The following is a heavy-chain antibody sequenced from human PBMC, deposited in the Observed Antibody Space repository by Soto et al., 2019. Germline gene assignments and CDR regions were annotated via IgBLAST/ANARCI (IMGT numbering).Heavy chain of an antibody. CDR1: GFTFSSYA. V-gene: IGHV3-23*01. CDR2: ISGSGGST. J-gene: IGHJ6*02. D-gene: IGHD1-1*01. Sequence: EVQLLESGGGLVQPGGSLRLSCAASGFTFSSYAMSWVRQAPGKGLEWVSGISGSGGSTYYADSVKGRFTISRDNSKNTLYLQPNSLRAEDTAVYYCAKERGYNYRYDAMDVWGQGTTVTVSS. CDR3: AKERGYNYRYDAMDV.